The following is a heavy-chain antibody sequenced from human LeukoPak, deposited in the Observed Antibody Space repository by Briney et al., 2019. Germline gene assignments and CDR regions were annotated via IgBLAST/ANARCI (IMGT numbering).Heavy chain of an antibody. V-gene: IGHV4-30-2*01. CDR1: GGSISSGGYS. Sequence: TLSLTCAVSGGSISSGGYSWSWIRQPPGKGLEWIGYIYHSGSTYYNPSLKSRVTISVDRSKNQFSLKLSSVTAADTAVYYCARGNTVTGYYGMDVWGQGTTVTVSS. J-gene: IGHJ6*02. CDR3: ARGNTVTGYYGMDV. D-gene: IGHD4-17*01. CDR2: IYHSGST.